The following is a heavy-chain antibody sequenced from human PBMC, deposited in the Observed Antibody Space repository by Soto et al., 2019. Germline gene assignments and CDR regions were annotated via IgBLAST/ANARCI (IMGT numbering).Heavy chain of an antibody. CDR1: GDSIGSGNKY. V-gene: IGHV4-30-4*02. CDR3: ARFPSPFDFYYAMDV. CDR2: IFASGTT. D-gene: IGHD3-16*01. J-gene: IGHJ6*02. Sequence: SETLSLTGTVYGDSIGSGNKYWSGIRPDTGKGVEVIGYIFASGTTYYNPSLKCPLTMSLDTSQSPFSLKLNSVTAAYTAVYFCARFPSPFDFYYAMDVWGQGTTVTVSS.